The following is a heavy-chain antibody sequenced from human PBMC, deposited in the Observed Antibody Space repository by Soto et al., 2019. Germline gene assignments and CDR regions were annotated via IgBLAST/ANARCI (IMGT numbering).Heavy chain of an antibody. CDR1: GGSISSGGYY. J-gene: IGHJ3*02. CDR2: IYYSGST. V-gene: IGHV4-31*03. CDR3: ARGLHLGELSFNDAFDI. Sequence: QVQLQESGPGLVKPSQTLSLTCTVSGGSISSGGYYWSWIRQHPGKGLEWIGYIYYSGSTYYNPSLKRRVTISVDTSKNQFSLKLSSVTAADTAVYYCARGLHLGELSFNDAFDIWGQGTMVTVSS. D-gene: IGHD3-16*02.